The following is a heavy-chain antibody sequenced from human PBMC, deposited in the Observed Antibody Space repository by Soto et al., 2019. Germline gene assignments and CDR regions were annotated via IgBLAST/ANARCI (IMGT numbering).Heavy chain of an antibody. Sequence: GGSLRLSCAASGFTFSSYAMSWVRQAPGKGLEWVSAISGSGGSTYYADSVKGRFTISRDNSKNTLYLQMNSLRAEDTAVYYCAKSPPVSYGDYQRAILHWGQGTLVTVSS. D-gene: IGHD4-17*01. CDR3: AKSPPVSYGDYQRAILH. V-gene: IGHV3-23*01. CDR1: GFTFSSYA. J-gene: IGHJ1*01. CDR2: ISGSGGST.